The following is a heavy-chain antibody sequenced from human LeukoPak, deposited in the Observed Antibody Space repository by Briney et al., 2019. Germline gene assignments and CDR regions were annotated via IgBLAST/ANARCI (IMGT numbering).Heavy chain of an antibody. CDR2: VSFDGSKK. J-gene: IGHJ4*01. Sequence: AGGSLRLSCAASGLTFSNYAIHWVRQAPGKGLDWVAVVSFDGSKKYYADSVKGRFTISRDNSKNTLYLQMNTLRPDDTAVYYCTRAKRGPFDYWGQGTLVTVSS. CDR1: GLTFSNYA. V-gene: IGHV3-30-3*01. CDR3: TRAKRGPFDY.